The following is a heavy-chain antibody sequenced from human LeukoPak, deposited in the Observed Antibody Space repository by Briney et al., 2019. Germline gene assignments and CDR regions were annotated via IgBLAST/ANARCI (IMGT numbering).Heavy chain of an antibody. CDR2: ITAYNGNT. D-gene: IGHD1-1*01. V-gene: IGHV1-18*01. CDR1: GYTFPSFG. CDR3: ARANSYYFDY. Sequence: ASVKVSCKTSGYTFPSFGITWIRQVPGQGLEWMGWITAYNGNTNYAQKFQDRVSMTTDSSTTTAYMELRSLRSDDTAVYYCARANSYYFDYWGQGTLVTVSS. J-gene: IGHJ4*02.